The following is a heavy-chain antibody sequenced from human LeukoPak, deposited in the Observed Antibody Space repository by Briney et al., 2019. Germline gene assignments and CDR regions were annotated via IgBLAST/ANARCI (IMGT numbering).Heavy chain of an antibody. J-gene: IGHJ4*02. CDR1: GFTFSGYS. V-gene: IGHV3-23*01. Sequence: GGSLRLSCAASGFTFSGYSKSWVRQAPGKGLEWVAGLGRTGEYKYYADSVKGRFTISRDNSKDTVSLQMNSLRAEDSAIYYCAKDTYSSSWCVDYWGQGTLVTVSS. D-gene: IGHD6-13*01. CDR3: AKDTYSSSWCVDY. CDR2: LGRTGEYK.